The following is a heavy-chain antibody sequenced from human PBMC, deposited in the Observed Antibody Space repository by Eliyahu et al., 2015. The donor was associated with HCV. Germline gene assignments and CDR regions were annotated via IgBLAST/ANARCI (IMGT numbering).Heavy chain of an antibody. CDR2: XNSDGRRT. D-gene: IGHD3-9*01. V-gene: IGHV3-74*01. CDR3: ARSILTGNLDEGRVPYD. Sequence: EVQLVESGGGLVQPGGSLXLXXTXSGFTFXTNWMHWVRQAPGKGLEWVSHXNSDGRRTAYAESVRGRFTTSRDNAKNTLSLQMNSLRPEDTAVYYCARSILTGNLDEGRVPYDWGQGTLVTVYS. J-gene: IGHJ4*02. CDR1: GFTFXTNW.